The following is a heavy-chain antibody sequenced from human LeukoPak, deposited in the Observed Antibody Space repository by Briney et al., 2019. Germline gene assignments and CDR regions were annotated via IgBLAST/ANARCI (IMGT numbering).Heavy chain of an antibody. D-gene: IGHD5-18*01. J-gene: IGHJ6*03. CDR1: GYTFTGYY. Sequence: ASVKVSCKASGYTFTGYYIHWVRQARGQGLEWMGWINPNSGGTNYAQKFQGRVTMTRDTSISTAYMELSRLRSDDTAVYYCAREVRGYSYAYYYYYMDVWGKGTTVTVSS. CDR3: AREVRGYSYAYYYYYMDV. V-gene: IGHV1-2*02. CDR2: INPNSGGT.